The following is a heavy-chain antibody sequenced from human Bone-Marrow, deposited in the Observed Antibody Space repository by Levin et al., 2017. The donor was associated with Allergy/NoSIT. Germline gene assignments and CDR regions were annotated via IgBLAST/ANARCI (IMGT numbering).Heavy chain of an antibody. D-gene: IGHD6-13*01. CDR3: ARGIAAAGLTADAFDI. CDR2: INHSGST. V-gene: IGHV4-34*01. J-gene: IGHJ3*02. Sequence: GSLRLSCAVYGGSFSGYYWSWIRQPPGKGLEWIGEINHSGSTNYNPSLKSRVTISVDTSKNQFSLKLSSVTAADTAVYYCARGIAAAGLTADAFDIWGQGTMVTVSS. CDR1: GGSFSGYY.